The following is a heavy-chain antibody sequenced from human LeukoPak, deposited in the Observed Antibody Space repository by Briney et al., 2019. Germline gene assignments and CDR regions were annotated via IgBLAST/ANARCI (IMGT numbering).Heavy chain of an antibody. V-gene: IGHV3-23*01. CDR2: ISGSGGST. CDR3: ATLGGSGASQGKNTDFDY. D-gene: IGHD3-10*01. CDR1: GFTFSSYA. J-gene: IGHJ4*02. Sequence: PGGSLRLSCAASGFTFSSYAMSWVRQAPGKGPEWVSAISGSGGSTYYADSVKGRFTISRDNSKNTLYLQMNSLRAEDTAVYYCATLGGSGASQGKNTDFDYWGQGTLVTVSS.